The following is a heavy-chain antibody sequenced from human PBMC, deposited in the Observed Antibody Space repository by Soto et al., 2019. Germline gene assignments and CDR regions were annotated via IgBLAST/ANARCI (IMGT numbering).Heavy chain of an antibody. CDR3: AKEPYSGSYPGHGMDV. CDR1: GFTFSSYA. V-gene: IGHV3-23*01. D-gene: IGHD1-26*01. J-gene: IGHJ6*02. CDR2: ISGSGGST. Sequence: PGGSLRLSCAASGFTFSSYAMSWVRQAPGKGLEWVSAISGSGGSTYYADSVKCRFTISRDNSKNTLYLQMNSLRAEDTSVYYCAKEPYSGSYPGHGMDVWGQGTTVTVSS.